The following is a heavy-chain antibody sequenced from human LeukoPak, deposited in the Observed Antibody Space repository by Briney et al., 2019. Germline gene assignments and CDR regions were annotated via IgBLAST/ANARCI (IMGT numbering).Heavy chain of an antibody. Sequence: ASVKVSCXASGYTFTGYYMHWVRQAHGQGLEWMERINPNSGGTNYAQKFQGRVTMTRDTSISTAYMELSRLRSEDTAVYYCARPTHNGSYPFDYWGQGTLVTVSS. CDR1: GYTFTGYY. D-gene: IGHD1-26*01. J-gene: IGHJ4*02. CDR2: INPNSGGT. CDR3: ARPTHNGSYPFDY. V-gene: IGHV1-2*06.